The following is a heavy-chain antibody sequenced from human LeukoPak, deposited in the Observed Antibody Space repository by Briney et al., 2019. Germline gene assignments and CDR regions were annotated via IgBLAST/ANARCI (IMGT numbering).Heavy chain of an antibody. CDR1: GFTFSSYG. V-gene: IGHV3-30*18. D-gene: IGHD3-10*01. Sequence: GSLKLSCSASGFTFSSYGMHWVRQAPGKGLEGVAGICYDGSNKYYADSVKGRFTISRDNFKNTLYLQMNSLRAEDTAVYYCAKGPFGELLYWGQGTLVTVSS. CDR2: ICYDGSNK. J-gene: IGHJ4*02. CDR3: AKGPFGELLY.